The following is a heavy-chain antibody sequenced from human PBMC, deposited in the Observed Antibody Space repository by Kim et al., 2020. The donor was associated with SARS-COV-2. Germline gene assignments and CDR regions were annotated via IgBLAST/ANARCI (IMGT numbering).Heavy chain of an antibody. CDR2: IYYSGST. Sequence: SETLSLTCTVSGGSISSSSYYWGWIRQPPGKGLEWIGSIYYSGSTYYNPSLKSRVTISVDTSKNQFSLKLSSVTAADTAVYYCARDPHPYYYDSSGSHYYYYYGMDVWGQGTTVTVSS. CDR3: ARDPHPYYYDSSGSHYYYYYGMDV. CDR1: GGSISSSSYY. D-gene: IGHD3-22*01. J-gene: IGHJ6*02. V-gene: IGHV4-39*07.